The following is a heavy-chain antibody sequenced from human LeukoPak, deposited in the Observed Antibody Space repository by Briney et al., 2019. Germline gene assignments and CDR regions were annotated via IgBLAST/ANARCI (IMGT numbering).Heavy chain of an antibody. D-gene: IGHD3-22*01. CDR3: ARSSEGQYYYDSSGYSYFYYYMDV. V-gene: IGHV4-61*02. Sequence: SQTLSLTCTISGGSIRSGSYYWSWIRRPAGKGLEWIGRIYTSGSTNYNPSLKSRVTISVDTSKKQFSLRLSSVTAADTAVYYCARSSEGQYYYDSSGYSYFYYYMDVWGKGTTVTISS. CDR1: GGSIRSGSYY. CDR2: IYTSGST. J-gene: IGHJ6*03.